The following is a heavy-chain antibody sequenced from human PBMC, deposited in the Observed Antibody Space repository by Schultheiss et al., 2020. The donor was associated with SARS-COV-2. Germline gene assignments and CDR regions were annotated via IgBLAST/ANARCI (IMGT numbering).Heavy chain of an antibody. CDR2: IYYSGST. CDR1: GGSISSGGYY. Sequence: TLSLTCTVSGGSISSGGYYWSWIRQHPGKGLEWIGYIYYSGSTYYNPSLKSRVTISVDTSKNQFSLKLSSVTAADTAVYYCASIEYSSFHYGMDVWGQGTTVTVSS. D-gene: IGHD6-6*01. CDR3: ASIEYSSFHYGMDV. J-gene: IGHJ6*02. V-gene: IGHV4-31*03.